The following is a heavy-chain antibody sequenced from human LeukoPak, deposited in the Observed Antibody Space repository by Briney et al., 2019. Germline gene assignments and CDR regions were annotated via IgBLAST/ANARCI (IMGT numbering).Heavy chain of an antibody. Sequence: ASVKVSCKASGGTFSSYAISWVRQAPGQGLEWMGRIIPILSIANYAQKFQGRVTITADKSTSTAYMELSSLRSEDTAVYYCARDRSGSSGYYYAGSDYWGQGTLVTVSS. CDR3: ARDRSGSSGYYYAGSDY. CDR2: IIPILSIA. CDR1: GGTFSSYA. D-gene: IGHD3-22*01. V-gene: IGHV1-69*04. J-gene: IGHJ4*02.